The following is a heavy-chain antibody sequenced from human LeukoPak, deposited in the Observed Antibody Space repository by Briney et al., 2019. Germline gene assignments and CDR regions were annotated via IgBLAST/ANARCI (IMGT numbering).Heavy chain of an antibody. CDR1: GGTFSSYA. D-gene: IGHD3-22*01. Sequence: SVKVSCKASGGTFSSYAISWVRQAPGQGLEWMGGIIPIFGTANYAQKFQGRVTITTDESTTTGYMELRSLRSDDTAVYYCARLVDDSSGTYWFYFDSWGQGTLVTVSS. CDR2: IIPIFGTA. CDR3: ARLVDDSSGTYWFYFDS. J-gene: IGHJ4*02. V-gene: IGHV1-69*05.